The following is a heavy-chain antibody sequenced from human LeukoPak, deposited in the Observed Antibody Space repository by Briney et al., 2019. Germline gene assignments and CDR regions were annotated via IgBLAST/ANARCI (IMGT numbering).Heavy chain of an antibody. Sequence: SETLSLTCTVSGGSISSGSYYWSWIRQPAGKGLEWIGRIYTSGSTNYNPSLKSRVTISVDTSKNQFSLKLSSVTAADTAVYYCAREYYDSSGNYSSWFDPWGQGTLVTVSS. CDR1: GGSISSGSYY. CDR2: IYTSGST. V-gene: IGHV4-61*02. CDR3: AREYYDSSGNYSSWFDP. D-gene: IGHD3-22*01. J-gene: IGHJ5*02.